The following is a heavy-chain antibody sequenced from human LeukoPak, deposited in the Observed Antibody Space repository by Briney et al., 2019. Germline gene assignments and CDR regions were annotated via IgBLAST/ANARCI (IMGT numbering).Heavy chain of an antibody. Sequence: KPSETLSLTCTVSGYSISSGYYWGWIRQPPGKGLEWIGSIYHSGSTYYNPSLKSRVTISVDTSKNQFSLKLSSVTAADTAVYYCARHEVVVAATQGWFDPWGQGTLVTVSS. D-gene: IGHD2-15*01. J-gene: IGHJ5*02. V-gene: IGHV4-38-2*02. CDR1: GYSISSGYY. CDR2: IYHSGST. CDR3: ARHEVVVAATQGWFDP.